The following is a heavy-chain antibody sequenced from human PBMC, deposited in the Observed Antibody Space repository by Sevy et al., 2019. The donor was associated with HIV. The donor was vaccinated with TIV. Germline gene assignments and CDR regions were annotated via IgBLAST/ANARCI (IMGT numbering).Heavy chain of an antibody. CDR1: GFTFSDAW. D-gene: IGHD1-1*01. CDR3: ACGTGTSDFDH. V-gene: IGHV3-15*01. Sequence: GGSLRLSCATSGFTFSDAWMNWVRQAPGKGLEWDARIKSKTDSGTIDFAAPVKGRFTISRDDSKNTVYLQMTSLKDEDTGVYYCACGTGTSDFDHWGQGTLVTVSS. CDR2: IKSKTDSGTI. J-gene: IGHJ4*02.